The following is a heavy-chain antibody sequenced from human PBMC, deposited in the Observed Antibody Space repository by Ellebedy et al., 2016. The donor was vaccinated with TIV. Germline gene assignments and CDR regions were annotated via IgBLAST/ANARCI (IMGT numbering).Heavy chain of an antibody. CDR3: ARGFGSGTPNKYFFDY. CDR1: GGSVSSYY. CDR2: IYYNGNT. V-gene: IGHV4-59*02. J-gene: IGHJ4*02. Sequence: MPGGSLRLSCTVSGGSVSSYYWNWLRQTPGKGLEWIAYIYYNGNTNYNPSLKSRVTISMDTSKNQFSLNLTSVTAADTAIYYCARGFGSGTPNKYFFDYWGQGALVTVSS. D-gene: IGHD3-10*01.